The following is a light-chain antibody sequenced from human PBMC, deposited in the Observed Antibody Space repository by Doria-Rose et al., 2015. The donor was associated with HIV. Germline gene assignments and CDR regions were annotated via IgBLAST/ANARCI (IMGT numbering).Light chain of an antibody. J-gene: IGLJ1*01. Sequence: GSPGQSITIPCTGTSRDIGAFDFVSWFQQHPDKAPKLVIYGVSNRPSGFSTRFSGSKSGNTASLTISGLQADDEADYYCTSYTDISTYVFGTGTKVTVL. V-gene: IGLV2-14*04. CDR1: SRDIGAFDF. CDR3: TSYTDISTYV. CDR2: GVS.